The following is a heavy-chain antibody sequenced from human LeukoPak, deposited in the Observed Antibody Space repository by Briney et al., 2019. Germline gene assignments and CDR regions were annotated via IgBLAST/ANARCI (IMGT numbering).Heavy chain of an antibody. CDR1: GFTFRNAW. V-gene: IGHV3-15*01. Sequence: GGSLRLSCAASGFTFRNAWMSWVRQAPGKGLEWVGRIKSKTDGGTTDYAAPVKGRFTISRDDSKNTLYLQMNSLKTEDTAVYYCTTGSWIQLWLPEAAFDIWGQGTMVTVSS. CDR3: TTGSWIQLWLPEAAFDI. CDR2: IKSKTDGGTT. D-gene: IGHD5-18*01. J-gene: IGHJ3*02.